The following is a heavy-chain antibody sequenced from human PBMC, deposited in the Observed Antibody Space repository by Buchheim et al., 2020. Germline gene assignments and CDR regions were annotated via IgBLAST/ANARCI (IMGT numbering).Heavy chain of an antibody. Sequence: EVQLVESGGGLVQPGGSLRLSCAASGFTFSSYEMNWVRQAPGKGLEWVSYISSSGSTIYYADSVKGRFTISRANAKNSLYLQMNSLRAEDTAVYYCARSQRYYDSSGYYPYWGQGTL. CDR2: ISSSGSTI. J-gene: IGHJ4*02. V-gene: IGHV3-48*03. CDR1: GFTFSSYE. CDR3: ARSQRYYDSSGYYPY. D-gene: IGHD3-22*01.